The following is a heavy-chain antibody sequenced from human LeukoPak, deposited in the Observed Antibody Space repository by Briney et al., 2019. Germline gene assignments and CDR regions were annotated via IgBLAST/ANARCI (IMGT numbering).Heavy chain of an antibody. J-gene: IGHJ4*02. D-gene: IGHD3-10*02. Sequence: SETLSLTCTVSGDSLSRSSWSWIRQSPGGGLEWIGYMFYSGSTNYNPSLKSRVTISVDTSKNQFSLRLSSVTAADTAVYYCASLGGSRNYYVDCWGQGTLVTVSS. V-gene: IGHV4-59*08. CDR3: ASLGGSRNYYVDC. CDR2: MFYSGST. CDR1: GDSLSRSS.